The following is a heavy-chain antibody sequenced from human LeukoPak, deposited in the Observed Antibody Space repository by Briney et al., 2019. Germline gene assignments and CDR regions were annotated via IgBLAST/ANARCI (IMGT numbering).Heavy chain of an antibody. J-gene: IGHJ6*02. CDR2: IYSGGST. D-gene: IGHD4-17*01. CDR3: ARAXXYGXXPTGMDV. Sequence: GRSLRLSCAASGFTVSSNYMSWVRQAPGKGLEWVSVIYSGGSTYYADSVKGRFTISRHNSKNTLYLQMNSLRAEDTAVYYCARAXXYGXXPTGMDVWGQGTTVTVX. V-gene: IGHV3-53*04. CDR1: GFTVSSNY.